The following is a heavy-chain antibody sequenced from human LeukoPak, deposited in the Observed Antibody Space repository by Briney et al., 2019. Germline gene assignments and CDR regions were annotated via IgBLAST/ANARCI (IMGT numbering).Heavy chain of an antibody. CDR1: GFTFSSYS. V-gene: IGHV3-21*01. J-gene: IGHJ6*02. Sequence: GGSLRLSCAASGFTFSSYSMNWVRQAPAKGLEWVPSISSSSSYIYYADSVKGRFSISRDNAKNSLYLQMNSLRAEDTAVSYCARLVRGYYYGSGSYYNFLGYYYYGMDVWGQGTTVTVSS. CDR3: ARLVRGYYYGSGSYYNFLGYYYYGMDV. D-gene: IGHD3-10*01. CDR2: ISSSSSYI.